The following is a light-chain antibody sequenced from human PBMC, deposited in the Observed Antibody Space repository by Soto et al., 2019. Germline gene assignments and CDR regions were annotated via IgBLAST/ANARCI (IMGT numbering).Light chain of an antibody. J-gene: IGKJ1*01. Sequence: DLQMTQSPSSLSASVGDRVIITCRASQSISNYLNWYQQKPGKAPKLLIYAASSLQSGVPSRFSGSGSGADFTLTISSLQPEDFATYYCQQSYSTPETFGQGTKVEIK. CDR2: AAS. V-gene: IGKV1-39*01. CDR3: QQSYSTPET. CDR1: QSISNY.